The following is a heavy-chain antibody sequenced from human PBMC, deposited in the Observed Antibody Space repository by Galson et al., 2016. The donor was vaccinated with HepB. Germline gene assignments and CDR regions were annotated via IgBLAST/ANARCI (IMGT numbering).Heavy chain of an antibody. D-gene: IGHD3/OR15-3a*01. CDR2: INPSGGST. CDR1: GYTFTSYY. V-gene: IGHV1-46*01. Sequence: SVKVSCKASGYTFTSYYMHWVRQAPGQGLEWMGIINPSGGSTSYAQKFQGRVTVTRDTSTSTVYMELSSLGSEDTAVYYCARGTGTGGYIDYWGQGTLVTVSS. J-gene: IGHJ4*02. CDR3: ARGTGTGGYIDY.